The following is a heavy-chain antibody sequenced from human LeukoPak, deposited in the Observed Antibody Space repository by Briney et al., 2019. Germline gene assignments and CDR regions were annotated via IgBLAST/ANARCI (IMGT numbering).Heavy chain of an antibody. D-gene: IGHD3-9*01. CDR1: GGSVSGYY. CDR2: INPSGGT. J-gene: IGHJ6*03. Sequence: PSETLSLTCAVYGGSVSGYYWSWIRQPPGKGLEWIGEINPSGGTNYNPSLKSRVTISIGTSTNQFSLKMSSVTAADTAVYYCARLTIDINYDILTGSLYYYYYMDVWGKGTTVTVSS. V-gene: IGHV4-34*01. CDR3: ARLTIDINYDILTGSLYYYYYMDV.